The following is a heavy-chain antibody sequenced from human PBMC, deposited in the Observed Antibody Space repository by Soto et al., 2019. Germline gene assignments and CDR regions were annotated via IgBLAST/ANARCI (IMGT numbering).Heavy chain of an antibody. Sequence: QLQLQESGPGLVMPSETLSLTCTVSGDSISGSPYFWGWIRQPPGKRLEWIGSIFYDGYTVYSPSLQSRVTISVDTSKNQFSLRLTSVAAADTAIYFCARLQAAVPHCWGQGTLVTVSS. V-gene: IGHV4-39*01. CDR2: IFYDGYT. J-gene: IGHJ4*02. CDR3: ARLQAAVPHC. CDR1: GDSISGSPYF. D-gene: IGHD6-13*01.